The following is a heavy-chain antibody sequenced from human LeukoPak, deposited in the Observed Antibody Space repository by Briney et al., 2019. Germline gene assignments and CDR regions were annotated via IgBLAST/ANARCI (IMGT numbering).Heavy chain of an antibody. CDR3: ARGRLMEQYSSSSDGYFDY. V-gene: IGHV4-34*01. Sequence: GSLRLSCAASGFTFSSYAMSWVRQAPGKGLEWIGEINHRGSTNYNPSLKSRVTISVDTSKNQFSLKLSSVTAADTAVYYCARGRLMEQYSSSSDGYFDYWGQGTLVTVSS. CDR2: INHRGST. D-gene: IGHD6-6*01. J-gene: IGHJ4*02. CDR1: GFTFSSYA.